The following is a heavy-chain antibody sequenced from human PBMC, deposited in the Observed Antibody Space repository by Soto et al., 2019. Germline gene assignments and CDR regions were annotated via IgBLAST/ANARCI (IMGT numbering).Heavy chain of an antibody. CDR2: INPSGGST. V-gene: IGHV1-46*01. CDR1: GYTFTSYY. J-gene: IGHJ4*02. CDR3: ARDLYGDYGDDY. D-gene: IGHD4-17*01. Sequence: QVQLVQSGAEVKKPGASVKVSCKASGYTFTSYYMHWVRQAPGQGLEWMGIINPSGGSTSYAQKFQGRXXMXRXXSTSTVYMELSSLRSEDTAVYYCARDLYGDYGDDYWGQGTLVTVSS.